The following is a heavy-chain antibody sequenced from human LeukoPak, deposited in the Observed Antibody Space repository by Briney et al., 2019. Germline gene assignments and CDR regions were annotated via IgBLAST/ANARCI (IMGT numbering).Heavy chain of an antibody. CDR2: ISGSGGST. CDR1: GGTFSSYA. Sequence: CCKASGGTFSSYAMSWVRQAPGKGLEWVSAISGSGGSTYYADSVKGRFTISRDNSKNTLYLQMNSLRAEDTAVYYCAKGDSVVVPQIDYWGQGTLVTVSS. D-gene: IGHD2-2*01. CDR3: AKGDSVVVPQIDY. V-gene: IGHV3-23*01. J-gene: IGHJ4*02.